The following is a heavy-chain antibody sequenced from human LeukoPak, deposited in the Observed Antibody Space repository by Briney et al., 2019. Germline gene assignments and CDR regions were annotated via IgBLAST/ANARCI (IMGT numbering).Heavy chain of an antibody. CDR1: GYTFTGCY. CDR3: ATVPPYYYDSSGYAADY. CDR2: INPNSGGT. J-gene: IGHJ4*02. Sequence: ASVKVSCKASGYTFTGCYMHWVRQAPGQGLEWMGWINPNSGGTNYAQKFQGRVTMTRDTSISTAYMELSRLRSDDTAVYYCATVPPYYYDSSGYAADYWGQGTLVTVSS. V-gene: IGHV1-2*02. D-gene: IGHD3-22*01.